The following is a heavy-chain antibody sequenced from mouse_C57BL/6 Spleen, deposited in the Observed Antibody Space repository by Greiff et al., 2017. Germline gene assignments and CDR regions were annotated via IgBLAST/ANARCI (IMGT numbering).Heavy chain of an antibody. CDR1: GYTFTSSW. CDR2: IHPNSGST. Sequence: QVQLQQPGAALVKPGASVKLSCQASGYTFTSSWLHWVKQRPGQGLEWIGIIHPNSGSTNYNEQFKSKATLTVDKSSSTAYMQLSSLTSEDSAVYYCARREYSKLCAYWGQGTLVTVSA. D-gene: IGHD2-5*01. J-gene: IGHJ3*01. CDR3: ARREYSKLCAY. V-gene: IGHV1-64*01.